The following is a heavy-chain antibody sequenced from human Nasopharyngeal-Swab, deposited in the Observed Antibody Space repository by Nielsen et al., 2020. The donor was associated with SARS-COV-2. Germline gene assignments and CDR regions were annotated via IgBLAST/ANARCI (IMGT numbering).Heavy chain of an antibody. Sequence: GGSLRLSCAASGFTFSSYAMHWVRQAPGKGLEWVAVISYDGSNKYYADSVKGRFTISGDNSKNTLYLQVNSLRTEDTAVYYCARESISDRIAEAGTTAFDYWGQGTLGTASS. CDR2: ISYDGSNK. J-gene: IGHJ4*02. CDR3: ARESISDRIAEAGTTAFDY. D-gene: IGHD6-13*01. CDR1: GFTFSSYA. V-gene: IGHV3-30-3*01.